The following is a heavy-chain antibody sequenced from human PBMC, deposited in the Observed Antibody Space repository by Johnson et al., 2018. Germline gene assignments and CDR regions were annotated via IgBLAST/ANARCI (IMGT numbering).Heavy chain of an antibody. CDR3: ARQVTVYREPFDY. CDR2: TFYYGSN. CDR1: GDSISRSY. V-gene: IGHV4-59*01. J-gene: IGHJ4*02. D-gene: IGHD2-21*02. Sequence: QVQLGESGPGLVKPSETLALTCTVSGDSISRSYWNWIRQSLGKGLEWIGNTFYYGSNNYNPSLKSRVTISLDTSKNQLSLKLTSVTAADTAVYFCARQVTVYREPFDYWGQGTLVTVSS.